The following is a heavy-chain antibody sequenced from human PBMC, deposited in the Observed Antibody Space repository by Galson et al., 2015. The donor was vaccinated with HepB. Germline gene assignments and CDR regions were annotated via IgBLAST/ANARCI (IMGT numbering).Heavy chain of an antibody. Sequence: SLRLSCAASGFTFDDYTMHWVRQAPGKGLEWVSLISWDGGSTYYADSVKGRFTISRDNSKNSLYLQMNSLRTEDTALYYCAKDIRLERLGAPGYWGQGTLVTVSS. CDR3: AKDIRLERLGAPGY. D-gene: IGHD1-1*01. J-gene: IGHJ4*02. V-gene: IGHV3-43*01. CDR2: ISWDGGST. CDR1: GFTFDDYT.